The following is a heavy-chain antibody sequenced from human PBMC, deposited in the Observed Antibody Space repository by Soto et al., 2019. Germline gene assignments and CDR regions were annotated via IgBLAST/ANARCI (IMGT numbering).Heavy chain of an antibody. CDR3: ARHVRDCSGGSCYYPYFDY. D-gene: IGHD2-15*01. CDR2: IYYSGST. J-gene: IGHJ4*02. Sequence: SETLSLTCTVSGVSISSSSYYWGWIRQPPGKGLEWIGSIYYSGSTFYNPSLKSRVTISVDTSKNQLSLKLSSVTAADTAVYYCARHVRDCSGGSCYYPYFDYWGQGTLVTVSS. CDR1: GVSISSSSYY. V-gene: IGHV4-39*01.